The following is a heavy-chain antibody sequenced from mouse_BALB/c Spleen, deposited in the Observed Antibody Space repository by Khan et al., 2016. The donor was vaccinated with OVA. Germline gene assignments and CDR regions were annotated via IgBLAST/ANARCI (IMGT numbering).Heavy chain of an antibody. J-gene: IGHJ4*01. Sequence: DLVKPGASVKLSCKASGYTFTSYWINWIKQRPGQGLVWVGQISPGSGSAYYNEVFKGKATLTIDTSSTTAYIQLSSLSSEDSAVYFCARANYYGRSLYAMDDWGQGTSVTVSS. CDR1: GYTFTSYW. CDR3: ARANYYGRSLYAMDD. V-gene: IGHV1S41*01. D-gene: IGHD1-1*01. CDR2: ISPGSGSA.